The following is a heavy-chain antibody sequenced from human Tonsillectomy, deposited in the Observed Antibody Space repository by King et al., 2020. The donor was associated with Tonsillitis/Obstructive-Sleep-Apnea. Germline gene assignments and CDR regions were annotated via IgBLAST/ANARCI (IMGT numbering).Heavy chain of an antibody. J-gene: IGHJ4*02. CDR1: GYTFTNYS. CDR3: ARDPNSGFLNY. Sequence: AQLVQSGTEVKNPGASVKLSCKASGYTFTNYSIHWVRQAPGQRLEWMGWVNTGNVNTKYSQNFQGRVTITRDTSATTAYMELSSLKSEDTAVYYCARDPNSGFLNYWGQGTLVTVSS. D-gene: IGHD5-12*01. CDR2: VNTGNVNT. V-gene: IGHV1-3*04.